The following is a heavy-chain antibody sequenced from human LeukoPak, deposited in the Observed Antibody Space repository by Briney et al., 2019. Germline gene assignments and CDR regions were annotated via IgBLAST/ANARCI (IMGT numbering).Heavy chain of an antibody. D-gene: IGHD4-17*01. J-gene: IGHJ4*02. CDR3: ANSPYGDWSFDF. Sequence: GGSLRLSCAASGFTFSSYGMHWVRQAPGKGLEWVAFIRYHGRDKYYGDSVEVRFTISRDNSRNKLYLQMDSLRGEDTAVYYCANSPYGDWSFDFWGQGTLVTISS. CDR2: IRYHGRDK. CDR1: GFTFSSYG. V-gene: IGHV3-30*02.